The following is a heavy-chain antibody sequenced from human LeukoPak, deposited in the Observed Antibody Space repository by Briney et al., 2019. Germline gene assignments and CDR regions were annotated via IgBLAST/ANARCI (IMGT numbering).Heavy chain of an antibody. V-gene: IGHV1-69*06. CDR1: GGTFSSYA. Sequence: SVKVSCHASGGTFSSYAISWVRQAPGQGLEWMGRIIPIFGTANYARKFQGRVTITADKSTSTAYMELSSLRSEDTAVYYCARVPCVNTAGVPYWGQGTLVTVSS. CDR3: ARVPCVNTAGVPY. CDR2: IIPIFGTA. J-gene: IGHJ4*02. D-gene: IGHD5-18*01.